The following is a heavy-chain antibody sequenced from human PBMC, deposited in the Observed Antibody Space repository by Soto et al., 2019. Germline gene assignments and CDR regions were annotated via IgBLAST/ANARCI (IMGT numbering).Heavy chain of an antibody. D-gene: IGHD3-22*01. CDR3: ARAYYDNSGYPLGGMDV. V-gene: IGHV3-13*01. CDR2: IGTDDDT. CDR1: GFTFSTYD. J-gene: IGHJ6*02. Sequence: GSLRLSCVGFGFTFSTYDMHWVRHNVGKGLEWVSSIGTDDDTYYLDSVRGRFTISREDAKNSLYLQMDSLRAGDTAVYYCARAYYDNSGYPLGGMDVWGQGTMVTVSS.